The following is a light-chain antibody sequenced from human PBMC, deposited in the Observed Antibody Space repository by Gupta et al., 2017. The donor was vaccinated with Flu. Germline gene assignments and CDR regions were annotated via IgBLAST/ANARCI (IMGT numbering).Light chain of an antibody. Sequence: ITLSCPLTIPFFLASNSFSSFPPPPGSLPKLFIYAVTNRPSGVSSRFSCSKSGNTASLTISGLQAEDEADYYCGSYTRNTTPYVFGTGTKVTVL. J-gene: IGLJ1*01. CDR1: IPFFLASNS. CDR3: GSYTRNTTPYV. CDR2: AVT. V-gene: IGLV2-14*01.